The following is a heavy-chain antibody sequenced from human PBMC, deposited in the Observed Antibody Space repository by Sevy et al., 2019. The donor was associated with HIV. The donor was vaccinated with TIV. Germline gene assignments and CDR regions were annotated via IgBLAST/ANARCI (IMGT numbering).Heavy chain of an antibody. Sequence: SETLSLTCTVSGGSISSYYWSRIRQPPGKGLEWIGYIYYSGSTNYSPSLRGRVTLSVDTSKNQFSLKLSSVTAADTAVYYCARHEVCSSTTCHGGWFDPWGQGTLVTVSS. CDR2: IYYSGST. J-gene: IGHJ5*02. V-gene: IGHV4-59*08. CDR1: GGSISSYY. D-gene: IGHD2-2*01. CDR3: ARHEVCSSTTCHGGWFDP.